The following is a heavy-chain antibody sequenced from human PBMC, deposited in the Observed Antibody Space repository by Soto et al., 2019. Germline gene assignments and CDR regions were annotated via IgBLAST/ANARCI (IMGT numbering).Heavy chain of an antibody. CDR2: IIPILGIA. D-gene: IGHD6-13*01. CDR3: ARDSSSVFSWFDP. J-gene: IGHJ5*02. V-gene: IGHV1-69*08. Sequence: QVQLVQSGAEVKKPGSSVKVSCKASGGTFSSYTISWVRQAPGQGLEWMGRIIPILGIANYAQKVQGRVTITADKSTSTAYMELSSLRSEDTAVYYCARDSSSVFSWFDPWGQGTLVTVSS. CDR1: GGTFSSYT.